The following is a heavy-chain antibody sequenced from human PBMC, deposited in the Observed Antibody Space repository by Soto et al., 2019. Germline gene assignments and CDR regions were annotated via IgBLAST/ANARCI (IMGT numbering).Heavy chain of an antibody. V-gene: IGHV4-30-2*01. J-gene: IGHJ5*02. CDR1: GGSISSGGYS. D-gene: IGHD6-19*01. CDR3: ARTRIAVAGFRFDP. Sequence: SETLSLTCAVSGGSISSGGYSWSWIRQPPGKGLEWIGYIYHSGSTYYNPSLKSRVTISVDRSKNQFSLKLSSVTAADTAVYYCARTRIAVAGFRFDPWGQGTLVTVSS. CDR2: IYHSGST.